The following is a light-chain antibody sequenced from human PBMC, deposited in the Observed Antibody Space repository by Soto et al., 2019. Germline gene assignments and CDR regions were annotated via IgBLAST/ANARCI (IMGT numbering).Light chain of an antibody. CDR3: QHYNSYSEA. J-gene: IGKJ1*01. CDR1: QTISSW. Sequence: DIQMTQSPSTLSGSVGERVTITCRASQTISSWLSWYQQKPGKAPKLLIYKASTLKSGVPSRFSGSGSGTEFTLTISSLQPDDFATYYCQHYNSYSEAFGQGTKVDTK. V-gene: IGKV1-5*03. CDR2: KAS.